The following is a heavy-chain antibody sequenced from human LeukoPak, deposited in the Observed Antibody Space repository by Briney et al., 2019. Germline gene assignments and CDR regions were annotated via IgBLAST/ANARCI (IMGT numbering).Heavy chain of an antibody. V-gene: IGHV4-30-2*01. J-gene: IGHJ3*02. D-gene: IGHD3-22*01. Sequence: PSETLSLTCTVSGGSISSGGYYWSWIRQPPGKGLEWIGYIYHSGSTYYNPSLKSRVTISVDRSKNKFSLKLSSVTAADTAVYYYARASYYYDSSGPDDAFDIWGQGTMVTVSS. CDR3: ARASYYYDSSGPDDAFDI. CDR1: GGSISSGGYY. CDR2: IYHSGST.